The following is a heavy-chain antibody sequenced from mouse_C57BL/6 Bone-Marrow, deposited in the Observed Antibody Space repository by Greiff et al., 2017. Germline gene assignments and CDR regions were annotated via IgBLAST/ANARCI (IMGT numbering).Heavy chain of an antibody. CDR2: IDPSDSYT. V-gene: IGHV1S126*01. J-gene: IGHJ3*01. Sequence: QVQLKQSGPELVKPGASVKISCKASGYTFTDYYMNWVKQRPGQGLEWIGEIDPSDSYTNYNQKFKGKSTLTVDKSSSTAYMQLRSLPSEDSAVYYAAREIYYYGSSPPWFAYWGQGTLVTVSA. D-gene: IGHD1-1*01. CDR1: GYTFTDYY. CDR3: AREIYYYGSSPPWFAY.